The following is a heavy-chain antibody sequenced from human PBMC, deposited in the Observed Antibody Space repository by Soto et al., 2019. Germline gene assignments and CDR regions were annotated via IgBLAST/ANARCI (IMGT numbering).Heavy chain of an antibody. Sequence: QVQLQESGPGLVKPSETLAVTCTVSGGSVSSGSYYWSWIRQPPGKGLEWVVCISDTGSGDYNPSPKSRVNISVHTYKGQFSLRLNSVTAADTAVYYCARAHSGYDPLGMDVWGQGITVTVSS. J-gene: IGHJ6*02. V-gene: IGHV4-61*01. CDR3: ARAHSGYDPLGMDV. CDR2: ISDTGSG. CDR1: GGSVSSGSYY. D-gene: IGHD5-12*01.